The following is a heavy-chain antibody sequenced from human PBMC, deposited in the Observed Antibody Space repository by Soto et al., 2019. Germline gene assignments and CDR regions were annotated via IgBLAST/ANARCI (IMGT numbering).Heavy chain of an antibody. CDR1: GFSLRTYG. J-gene: IGHJ5*02. Sequence: QVQLVESGGGVVQSGRSLTLSCAASGFSLRTYGMHWLRRAPGKGLEWVAFIWYDGTKKFYANSVKGRSTISKDNSNNILYLQMSGLRAEDTAVCYCARDVLTAVAGSVNWFDPWGQGTLVTVSS. CDR2: IWYDGTKK. D-gene: IGHD6-19*01. V-gene: IGHV3-33*01. CDR3: ARDVLTAVAGSVNWFDP.